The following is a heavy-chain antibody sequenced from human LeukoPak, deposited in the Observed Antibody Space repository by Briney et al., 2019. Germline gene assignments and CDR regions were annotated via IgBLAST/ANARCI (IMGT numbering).Heavy chain of an antibody. V-gene: IGHV3-23*01. Sequence: PGGSLRLSCAASGFTFSIYAMSWVRQAPGMGLEWVSTISASGGSTSYADSVKGRFTTSRGNSKNTLFVQMNSLRADDTAVYYCVKVGSNYGDPKDYWGQGTLVSVTS. D-gene: IGHD4-17*01. CDR2: ISASGGST. CDR3: VKVGSNYGDPKDY. J-gene: IGHJ4*02. CDR1: GFTFSIYA.